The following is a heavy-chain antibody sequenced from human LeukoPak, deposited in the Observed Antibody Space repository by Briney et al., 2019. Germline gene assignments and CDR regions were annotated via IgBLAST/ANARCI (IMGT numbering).Heavy chain of an antibody. CDR2: ISGSGGST. J-gene: IGHJ4*02. CDR3: AKDNGYCTSTSCFLEY. Sequence: GGSLRLSCVASGFTSNSYAMSWVRQAPGKGLEWVSAISGSGGSTCYADYVKGRFTISRDNSKSTLYLQMNSLGAEDTALYYCAKDNGYCTSTSCFLEYWGQGTLVTVSS. CDR1: GFTSNSYA. V-gene: IGHV3-23*01. D-gene: IGHD2-2*03.